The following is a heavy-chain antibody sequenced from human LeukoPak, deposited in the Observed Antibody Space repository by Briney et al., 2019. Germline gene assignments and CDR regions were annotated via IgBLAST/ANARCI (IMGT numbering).Heavy chain of an antibody. CDR3: AKDIHSSSQGTFDY. Sequence: PGRSLRLSCAASGFTFDDYAMHWVRQAPGKGLEWVSGISWNSGSIGYADSVKGRFTISRDNAKNSLYLQINSLRAEDTALYYCAKDIHSSSQGTFDYRGQGTLVTVSS. CDR1: GFTFDDYA. D-gene: IGHD6-6*01. CDR2: ISWNSGSI. V-gene: IGHV3-9*01. J-gene: IGHJ4*02.